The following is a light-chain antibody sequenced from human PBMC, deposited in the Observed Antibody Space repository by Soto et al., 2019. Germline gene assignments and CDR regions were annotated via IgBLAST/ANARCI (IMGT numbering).Light chain of an antibody. CDR1: QSLSSY. J-gene: IGKJ1*01. CDR3: HQYKP. V-gene: IGKV1-5*01. Sequence: DIQMTQSPSTLSASLGDNITITCRASQSLSSYLAWYQQKPGRAPKLLIFDASSLERGVPSRFSGSGSGTEFRLTISSLQPDDFATYYCHQYKPFGQGTKVDI. CDR2: DAS.